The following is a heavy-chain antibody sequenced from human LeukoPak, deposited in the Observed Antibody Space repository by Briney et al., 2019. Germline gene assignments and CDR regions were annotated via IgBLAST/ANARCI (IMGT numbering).Heavy chain of an antibody. J-gene: IGHJ4*02. CDR3: ARGLSGNTFYFDY. Sequence: GGSLRLSCAASGFTFSRYWMSWVRRAPGKGLEWVANIKQDGSEKYYVDSVKGRFTISRDNAKNSLYLQMSSLRAEDTAVYYCARGLSGNTFYFDYWGQGTLVTVSS. CDR1: GFTFSRYW. CDR2: IKQDGSEK. V-gene: IGHV3-7*01. D-gene: IGHD1-26*01.